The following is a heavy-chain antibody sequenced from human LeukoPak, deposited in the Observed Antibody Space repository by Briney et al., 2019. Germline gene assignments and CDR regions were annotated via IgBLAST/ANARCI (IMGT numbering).Heavy chain of an antibody. J-gene: IGHJ3*02. V-gene: IGHV3-20*04. Sequence: PGGSLRLSCAASGFTFDDYGMSWVGQAPGKGLEWVSGINWNGGSTGYADSVKGRFTISRDNAKNSLYLQMNSLRAEDTALYYCARVYYDSSGYYPPVGAFDIWGQGTMVTVSS. CDR3: ARVYYDSSGYYPPVGAFDI. CDR1: GFTFDDYG. D-gene: IGHD3-22*01. CDR2: INWNGGST.